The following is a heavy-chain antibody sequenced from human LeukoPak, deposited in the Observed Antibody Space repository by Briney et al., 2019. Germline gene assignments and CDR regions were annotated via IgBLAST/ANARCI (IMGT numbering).Heavy chain of an antibody. CDR1: GGTFSSYT. J-gene: IGHJ4*02. CDR3: ARDYSSSWYYFDY. CDR2: ISAYNGAT. Sequence: GASVKVSCKASGGTFSSYTISWVRQAPGQGLEWMGWISAYNGATNYAQKVQGRVTMTTDTSTSTVYMELRSLRYDDTAVYYCARDYSSSWYYFDYWGQGSLVTVSS. V-gene: IGHV1-18*01. D-gene: IGHD6-13*01.